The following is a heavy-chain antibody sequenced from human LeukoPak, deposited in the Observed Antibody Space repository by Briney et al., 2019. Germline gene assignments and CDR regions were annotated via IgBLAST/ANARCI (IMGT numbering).Heavy chain of an antibody. Sequence: PSETLSLTCTVSGGSITSFYWSWIRQPPGKGLEWIGYIYYSGNTNYNPSLKSRVTISVDTSKNQFSLKLSSVTAAATAVYYCARAQSSGWGPRFDPWGQGTLVTVSS. CDR1: GGSITSFY. CDR3: ARAQSSGWGPRFDP. D-gene: IGHD6-19*01. V-gene: IGHV4-59*12. J-gene: IGHJ5*02. CDR2: IYYSGNT.